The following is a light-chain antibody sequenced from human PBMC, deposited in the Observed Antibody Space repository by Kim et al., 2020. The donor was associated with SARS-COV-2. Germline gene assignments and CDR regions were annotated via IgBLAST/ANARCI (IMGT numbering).Light chain of an antibody. J-gene: IGKJ1*01. CDR3: QQYGVPTRT. Sequence: EVELTQSPGTLSLSPGERATLSCRASQSVRSNYLAWYQQKPGQAPRLLFYTASTSATGIPDRFSGSGSETYFTLTISRPEPEDFAVYYCQQYGVPTRTFGQGTKVDIK. CDR2: TAS. V-gene: IGKV3-20*01. CDR1: QSVRSNY.